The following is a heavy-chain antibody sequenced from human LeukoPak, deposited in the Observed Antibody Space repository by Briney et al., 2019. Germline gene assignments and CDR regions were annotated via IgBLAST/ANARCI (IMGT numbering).Heavy chain of an antibody. CDR3: ARDEYYDFWSGPTDYYYYYYMDV. D-gene: IGHD3-3*01. CDR1: GFTFSTYW. V-gene: IGHV3-74*01. Sequence: GGSLRLSCAVSGFTFSTYWMDWVRQVPGKGLVWVSRISSDGSNTAYADSVKGRFTISRDNAKNTMYLQMNSLRAEDTAVYYCARDEYYDFWSGPTDYYYYYYMDVWGKGTTVTVSS. J-gene: IGHJ6*03. CDR2: ISSDGSNT.